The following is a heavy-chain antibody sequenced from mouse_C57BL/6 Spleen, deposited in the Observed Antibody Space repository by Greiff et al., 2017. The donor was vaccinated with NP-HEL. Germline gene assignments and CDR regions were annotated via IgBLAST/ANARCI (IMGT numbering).Heavy chain of an antibody. CDR2: INPYNGGT. J-gene: IGHJ2*01. Sequence: EVMLVESGPVLVKPGASVKMSCKASGYTFTDYYMNWVKQSHGKSLEWIGVINPYNGGTSYNQKFKGKATLTVDKSSSTAYMELNSLTSEDSAVYYCARNWDGEDYWGQGTTLTVSS. D-gene: IGHD4-1*01. CDR1: GYTFTDYY. CDR3: ARNWDGEDY. V-gene: IGHV1-19*01.